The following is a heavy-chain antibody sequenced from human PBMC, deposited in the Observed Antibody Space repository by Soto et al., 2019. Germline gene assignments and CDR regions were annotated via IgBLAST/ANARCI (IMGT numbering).Heavy chain of an antibody. Sequence: PGGSLRLSCAASGFTFSNAWLSWVRQAPGKGLEWVGRIKSKTDGGTTDYAAPVKGRFTISRDDSKNTLYLQMNSLKTEDTAVYYCPTDSGYDLQRYYYYGMDVWGQGTTVTVAS. CDR3: PTDSGYDLQRYYYYGMDV. V-gene: IGHV3-15*01. CDR2: IKSKTDGGTT. D-gene: IGHD5-12*01. J-gene: IGHJ6*02. CDR1: GFTFSNAW.